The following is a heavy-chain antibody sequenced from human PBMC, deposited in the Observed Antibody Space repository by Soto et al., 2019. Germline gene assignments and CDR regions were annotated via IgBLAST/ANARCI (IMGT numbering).Heavy chain of an antibody. CDR3: ARGAVGTVRAPFDY. CDR2: ISSSGRTI. V-gene: IGHV3-11*01. J-gene: IGHJ4*02. D-gene: IGHD4-17*01. CDR1: GFTFSDYY. Sequence: QVQLVESGGGLVKPGGSLRLSCAASGFTFSDYYMNWIRQSPGQGLEWISYISSSGRTIYYADSVKGQFTISRDNANNSLYLQMNSLRAEDTAVYYCARGAVGTVRAPFDYWGQGTLVTVSS.